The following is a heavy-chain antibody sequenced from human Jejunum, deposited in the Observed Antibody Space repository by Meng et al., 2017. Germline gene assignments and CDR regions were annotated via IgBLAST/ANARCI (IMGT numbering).Heavy chain of an antibody. CDR3: ISFSSGWN. V-gene: IGHV3-74*01. CDR2: INTDGSGA. CDR1: GLLSSNYW. J-gene: IGHJ4*01. D-gene: IGHD6-19*01. Sequence: GGSLRLSCAASGLLSSNYWHWVRQVPGMGLLWVSRINTDGSGATYADSVKGRFTVSRDNAGNTLYLQMNSVRAEDTGVYCCISFSSGWNWGQGTLVTGAS.